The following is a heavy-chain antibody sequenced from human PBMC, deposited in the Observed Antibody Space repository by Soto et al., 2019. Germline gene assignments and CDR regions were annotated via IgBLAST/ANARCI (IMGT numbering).Heavy chain of an antibody. Sequence: PGGSLRLSCAASGFTFKTAWMNWIRQSPGKGLEWVGRIKSENDGGIIDYAAPVKGRFIISRDDSKNTVYLEMNSLNTEDTAVYYCAADSPAWGAYAFHHWGQGILVTVSS. J-gene: IGHJ4*02. CDR3: AADSPAWGAYAFHH. D-gene: IGHD3-16*01. CDR2: IKSENDGGII. CDR1: GFTFKTAW. V-gene: IGHV3-15*07.